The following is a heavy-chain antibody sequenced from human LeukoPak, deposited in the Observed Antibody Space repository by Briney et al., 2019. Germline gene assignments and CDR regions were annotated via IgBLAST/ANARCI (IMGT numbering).Heavy chain of an antibody. CDR1: GGSISSYY. V-gene: IGHV4-4*07. CDR2: IYTSGST. D-gene: IGHD3-3*01. J-gene: IGHJ6*02. Sequence: SETLSLTCTVSGGSISSYYWSWIRQPAGKGLEWIGRIYTSGSTNYNPSLKSRVTMSVDTSKNQFSLKLSSVTAADTAVYYCAKVQSSYDFWSGYFVHYYYYGMDVWGQGTTVTVSS. CDR3: AKVQSSYDFWSGYFVHYYYYGMDV.